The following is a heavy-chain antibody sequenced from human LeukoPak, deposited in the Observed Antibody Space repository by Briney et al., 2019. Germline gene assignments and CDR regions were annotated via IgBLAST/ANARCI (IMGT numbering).Heavy chain of an antibody. CDR2: IWSDATNQ. CDR3: GRDAQRGFDYRNSLEH. D-gene: IGHD4-11*01. V-gene: IGHV3-33*01. CDR1: GFTLSHYV. Sequence: LRLPCEASGFTLSHYVMHWVRQAPGKGLEWVAVIWSDATNQYYADSVKGRFTISRDNFKKTVSLQMNSLRADDAAVYYCGRDAQRGFDYRNSLEHWGQGSLVTVSS. J-gene: IGHJ4*02.